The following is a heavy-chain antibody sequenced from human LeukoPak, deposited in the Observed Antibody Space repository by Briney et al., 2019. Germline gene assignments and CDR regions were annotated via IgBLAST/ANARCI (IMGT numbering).Heavy chain of an antibody. CDR1: GYTFTGYY. CDR2: INPNSGGT. D-gene: IGHD5-18*01. CDR3: ARDEGSAMVKDYYYYYMDV. Sequence: GASVKVSCKASGYTFTGYYMHWVRQAPGQGLEWMGWINPNSGGTNYAQRFQGRVTMTRDTSISTLYMELSRLRSDDTAVYYCARDEGSAMVKDYYYYYMDVWGKGTTVTVSS. V-gene: IGHV1-2*02. J-gene: IGHJ6*03.